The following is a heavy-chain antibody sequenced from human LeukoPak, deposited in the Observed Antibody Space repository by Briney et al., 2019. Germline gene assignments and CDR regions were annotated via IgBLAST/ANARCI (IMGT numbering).Heavy chain of an antibody. D-gene: IGHD5-18*01. CDR1: GGSISSGDYY. CDR3: ARDAGVGTAMVVDY. J-gene: IGHJ4*02. V-gene: IGHV4-30-4*01. Sequence: PSETLSLTCTVSGGSISSGDYYWSWIRQPPGKGLEWIGYIYYSGSTYYNPSLKSRVTISVDTSKNQFSLKLSSVTAADTAVYYCARDAGVGTAMVVDYWGQGTLVTVSS. CDR2: IYYSGST.